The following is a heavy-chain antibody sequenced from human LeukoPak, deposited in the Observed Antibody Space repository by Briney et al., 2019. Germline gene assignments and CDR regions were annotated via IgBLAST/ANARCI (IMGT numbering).Heavy chain of an antibody. J-gene: IGHJ4*02. CDR3: ARQVYDILTGYQDYFDY. Sequence: GESLKISCKGSEYSFTSYWIGWVRQMPGKGLEWMGIIYPGDSDTRYSPSFQGQVTISADKSISTAYLQWSSLKASDTAMYYCARQVYDILTGYQDYFDYWGQGTLVTVSS. CDR1: EYSFTSYW. V-gene: IGHV5-51*01. D-gene: IGHD3-9*01. CDR2: IYPGDSDT.